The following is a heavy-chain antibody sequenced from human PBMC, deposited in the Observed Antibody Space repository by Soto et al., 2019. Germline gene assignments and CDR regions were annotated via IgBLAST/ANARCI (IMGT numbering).Heavy chain of an antibody. CDR2: IYPDESDT. Sequence: EVQLVQSGAEVKEPGGSLKISCKGSGYSFTKYWIGWVRQMPGKGLEWMAIIYPDESDTRYSPSFQGQVTISADKSIRTAYLQWSSRKAADTAMYYCVRMGFSGGGYLSYYYYGMDIWGQGTTVTASS. J-gene: IGHJ6*02. CDR1: GYSFTKYW. CDR3: VRMGFSGGGYLSYYYYGMDI. V-gene: IGHV5-51*03. D-gene: IGHD5-12*01.